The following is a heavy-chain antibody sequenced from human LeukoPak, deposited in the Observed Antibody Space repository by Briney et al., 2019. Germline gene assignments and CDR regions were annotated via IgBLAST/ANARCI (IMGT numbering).Heavy chain of an antibody. J-gene: IGHJ4*02. CDR1: GGSISSYY. CDR2: IYYSGST. Sequence: SETLSLTCTVSGGSISSYYWSWIRQPPGKGLEWIGYIYYSGSTNYNPSLKSRVTISVDTSKNQFSLKLSSVTAADTAVYYCARVSSGFDVFDYWGQGTLVTVSS. V-gene: IGHV4-59*01. CDR3: ARVSSGFDVFDY. D-gene: IGHD3-22*01.